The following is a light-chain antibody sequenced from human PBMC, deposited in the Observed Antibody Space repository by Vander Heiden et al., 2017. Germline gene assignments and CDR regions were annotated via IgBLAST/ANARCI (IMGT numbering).Light chain of an antibody. Sequence: QSVLTQSPSASGTPGQRVPISCSGSSSNIGSHYVYWYQHLPGTAPKLLIYRSDQRPTGVPDRISASKSGTSASLAISGLRSEDEADYYCAAWDDSLSDVVFGGGTKLTVL. J-gene: IGLJ2*01. CDR2: RSD. CDR3: AAWDDSLSDVV. CDR1: SSNIGSHY. V-gene: IGLV1-47*01.